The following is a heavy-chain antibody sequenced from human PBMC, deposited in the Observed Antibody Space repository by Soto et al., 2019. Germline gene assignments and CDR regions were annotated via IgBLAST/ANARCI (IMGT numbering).Heavy chain of an antibody. J-gene: IGHJ5*02. Sequence: SVKVSCKASGGTFSSYAISWVRQAPGQGLEWMGGVIPIFGTANYAQKFQGRVTITADESTSTAYMELSSLRSEDTAVYYCASRYCTNGVCYWGLDPWGQGTLVTVSS. CDR1: GGTFSSYA. V-gene: IGHV1-69*13. CDR2: VIPIFGTA. CDR3: ASRYCTNGVCYWGLDP. D-gene: IGHD2-8*01.